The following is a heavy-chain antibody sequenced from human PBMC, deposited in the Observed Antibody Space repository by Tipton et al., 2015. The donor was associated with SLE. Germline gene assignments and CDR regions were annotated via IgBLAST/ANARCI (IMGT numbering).Heavy chain of an antibody. V-gene: IGHV4-34*09. J-gene: IGHJ4*02. CDR2: IHYSGST. D-gene: IGHD2-8*02. CDR1: GGSFSTYY. Sequence: LRLSCAVGGGSFSTYYWTWIRQPPGKGLEWIGYIHYSGSTNCNSSLKSRLTISVDTSKNQFSLKLSSVTAADTAVYYCARDVGGYNTGWFPYYFDYWGQGTLVTVSS. CDR3: ARDVGGYNTGWFPYYFDY.